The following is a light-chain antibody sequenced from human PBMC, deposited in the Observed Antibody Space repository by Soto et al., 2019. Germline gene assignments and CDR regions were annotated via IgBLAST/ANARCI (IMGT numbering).Light chain of an antibody. J-gene: IGKJ2*01. V-gene: IGKV1-33*01. CDR1: QDISTY. Sequence: DLRMTQSPSSRSASAGDRITITCQASQDISTYLTWYQQKPGNAPKLLIYDASNLETGVPSRFSGSGSGTDFTFTISSLQPEDIATYYCQQYKSLPYTFGRGTEVEIK. CDR3: QQYKSLPYT. CDR2: DAS.